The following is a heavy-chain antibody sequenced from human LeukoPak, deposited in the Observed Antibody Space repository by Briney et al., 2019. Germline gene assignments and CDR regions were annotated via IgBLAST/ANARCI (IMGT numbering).Heavy chain of an antibody. CDR2: MNPNSGNT. Sequence: ASVKVSCKASEYTFASYDINWVRQATGQGLEWMGWMNPNSGNTGYAQKFQGRVTMTRNTSISTAYMELSSLTFEDTAVYYCARGRHPGPTWISEYWGQGTLVTVSS. CDR1: EYTFASYD. V-gene: IGHV1-8*01. J-gene: IGHJ4*02. CDR3: ARGRHPGPTWISEY. D-gene: IGHD5-12*01.